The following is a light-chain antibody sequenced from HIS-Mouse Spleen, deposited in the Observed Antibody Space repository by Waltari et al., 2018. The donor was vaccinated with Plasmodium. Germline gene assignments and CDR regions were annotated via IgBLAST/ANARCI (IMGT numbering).Light chain of an antibody. Sequence: SYELTQPPSVSVSPGQTARITCSGDALPQNNPYLYQQKSGQAPVLVIYEDSKRPSGIPERFSGSSSGTMATLTISGAQVEDEADYYCYSTDSSGNHRVFGGGTKLTVL. CDR1: ALPQNN. CDR3: YSTDSSGNHRV. V-gene: IGLV3-10*01. J-gene: IGLJ3*02. CDR2: EDS.